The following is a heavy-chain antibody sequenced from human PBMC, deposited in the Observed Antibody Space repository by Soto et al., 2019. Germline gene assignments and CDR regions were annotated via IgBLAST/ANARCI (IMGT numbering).Heavy chain of an antibody. CDR2: INHSGST. J-gene: IGHJ1*01. D-gene: IGHD3-16*02. Sequence: SETLSLTCAVYGGSFSGYYWSWIRQPPGKGLEWIGEINHSGSTNYNPSLKSRVTISVDTSKNQFSLKLSSVTAADTAVYYCARGNDYIWGSYRSPSAEYFQHWGQGTLVTVSS. V-gene: IGHV4-34*01. CDR1: GGSFSGYY. CDR3: ARGNDYIWGSYRSPSAEYFQH.